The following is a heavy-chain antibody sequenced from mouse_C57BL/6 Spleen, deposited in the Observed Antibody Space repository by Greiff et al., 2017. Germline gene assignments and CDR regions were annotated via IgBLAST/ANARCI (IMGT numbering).Heavy chain of an antibody. D-gene: IGHD1-1*01. Sequence: QVQLQQPGAELVKPGASVKLSCKASGYTFTSYWMQWVKQRPGQGLEWIGEIDPSNSYTNYNQKFKGKATLTVDTSSSTAYMQLSSLTSEDSAVYYGARWEGSYWYFDVWGTGTTVTVSS. CDR1: GYTFTSYW. CDR2: IDPSNSYT. CDR3: ARWEGSYWYFDV. J-gene: IGHJ1*03. V-gene: IGHV1-50*01.